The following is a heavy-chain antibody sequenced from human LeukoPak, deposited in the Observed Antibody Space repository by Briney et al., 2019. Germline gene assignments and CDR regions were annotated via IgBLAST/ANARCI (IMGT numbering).Heavy chain of an antibody. CDR2: INHSGST. D-gene: IGHD3-10*01. CDR3: VRSRYYGSGSYLY. CDR1: GGSFSGYY. V-gene: IGHV4-34*01. J-gene: IGHJ4*02. Sequence: SETLSLTCAVYGGSFSGYYWSWIRQPPGKGLEWIGEINHSGSTNYNPSLKSRVTISVDTSKNQLSLKLSSVTAADTAVYYCVRSRYYGSGSYLYWGQGTLVTVSS.